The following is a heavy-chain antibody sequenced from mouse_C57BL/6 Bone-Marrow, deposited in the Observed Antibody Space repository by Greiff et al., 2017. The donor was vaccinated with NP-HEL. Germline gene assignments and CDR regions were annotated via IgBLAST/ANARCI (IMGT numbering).Heavy chain of an antibody. D-gene: IGHD1-1*01. J-gene: IGHJ1*03. Sequence: EVMLVESGGGLVQPGGSMKLSCAASGFTFSDAWMDWVRQSPEKGLEWVAEIRNKANNHATYYAESVKGRFTISRDDSKSSVYQQMNSLRAEDTGIYYCTGTTVVATDFDVWGTGTTVTVSS. CDR3: TGTTVVATDFDV. V-gene: IGHV6-6*01. CDR1: GFTFSDAW. CDR2: IRNKANNHAT.